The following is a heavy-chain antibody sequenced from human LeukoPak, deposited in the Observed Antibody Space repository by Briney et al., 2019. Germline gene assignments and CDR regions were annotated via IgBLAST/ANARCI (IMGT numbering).Heavy chain of an antibody. CDR3: AKRTYSSSSSLFDY. J-gene: IGHJ4*02. CDR2: ISPYNGNT. D-gene: IGHD6-6*01. V-gene: IGHV1-18*01. CDR1: GYTFTTYG. Sequence: ASVKVSCKASGYTFTTYGISWVRQAPGQGLEWMAWISPYNGNTNYAQNLQGRFTITTDTSTTTAYIEMRSLRSDDTAFYYCAKRTYSSSSSLFDYGGEGTLVTVSS.